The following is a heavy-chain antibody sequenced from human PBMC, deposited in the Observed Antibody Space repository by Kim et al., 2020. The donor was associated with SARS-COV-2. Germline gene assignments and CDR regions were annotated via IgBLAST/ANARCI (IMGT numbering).Heavy chain of an antibody. CDR2: ISSSSSYI. V-gene: IGHV3-21*01. CDR3: ASDLVVVPAAILDY. CDR1: GFTFSSYS. Sequence: GGSLRLSCAASGFTFSSYSMNWVRQAPGKGLEWVSSISSSSSYIYYADSVKGRFTISRDNAKNSLYLQMNSLRAEDTAVYYCASDLVVVPAAILDYWGQGTLVTVSS. D-gene: IGHD2-2*01. J-gene: IGHJ4*02.